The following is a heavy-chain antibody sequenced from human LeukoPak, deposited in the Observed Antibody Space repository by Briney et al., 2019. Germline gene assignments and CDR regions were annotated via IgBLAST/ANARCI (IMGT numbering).Heavy chain of an antibody. J-gene: IGHJ4*02. CDR2: ISGSGGST. CDR3: AKDLRADYGGNPFDY. CDR1: GFTFSSYA. V-gene: IGHV3-23*01. D-gene: IGHD4-23*01. Sequence: GGSLRLSCAASGFTFSSYAMSWVRQAPGKGLEWVSAISGSGGSTYYADSVKGRFTISRDNSKNTLYLQMNSLRAEDTAVYYCAKDLRADYGGNPFDYWGQGTLVTVPS.